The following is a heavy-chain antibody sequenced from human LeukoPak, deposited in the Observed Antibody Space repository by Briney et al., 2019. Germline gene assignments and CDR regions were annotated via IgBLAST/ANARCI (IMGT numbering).Heavy chain of an antibody. J-gene: IGHJ5*02. D-gene: IGHD3-22*01. V-gene: IGHV1-18*01. Sequence: GASVKVSCKASGYTFTSYGITWVRQAPGQGLEWMGWISAYNGNTNYAQKFQGRVTMTTDTSTSTAYMELRSLRSDDTAVYYCARARSPSSGYLLRDHNWFDPWGQGTLVTVSS. CDR1: GYTFTSYG. CDR3: ARARSPSSGYLLRDHNWFDP. CDR2: ISAYNGNT.